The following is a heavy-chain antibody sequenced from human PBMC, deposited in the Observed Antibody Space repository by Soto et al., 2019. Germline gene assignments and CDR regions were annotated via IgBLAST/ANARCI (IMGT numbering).Heavy chain of an antibody. V-gene: IGHV3-23*01. J-gene: IGHJ3*01. Sequence: DVQLLESGGGLVQPGGSLRLSCAASGFTFSSYAMSWVRQAPGRGLEWVSVISGTVGTTYYADSVKGRFTISRDNSKNTLYLQMNSLRAEDTAVYYCERLAPASLGALDFWGQGTMVTVSS. CDR2: ISGTVGTT. CDR1: GFTFSSYA. CDR3: ERLAPASLGALDF. D-gene: IGHD2-2*01.